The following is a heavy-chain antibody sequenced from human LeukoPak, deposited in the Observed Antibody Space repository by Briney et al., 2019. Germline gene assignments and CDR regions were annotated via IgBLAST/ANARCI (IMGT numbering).Heavy chain of an antibody. Sequence: PGGSLRLSCAASGFTVSSNYMSWVRQAPGKGLEWVSVIHIDGETHYADSVKGRFTMSRDNSKNTVYLQMNSLRSEDTAVYYCARDGLDSSGPVAFDIWGQGTMVTVAS. CDR2: IHIDGET. CDR3: ARDGLDSSGPVAFDI. CDR1: GFTVSSNY. V-gene: IGHV3-66*01. D-gene: IGHD3-22*01. J-gene: IGHJ3*02.